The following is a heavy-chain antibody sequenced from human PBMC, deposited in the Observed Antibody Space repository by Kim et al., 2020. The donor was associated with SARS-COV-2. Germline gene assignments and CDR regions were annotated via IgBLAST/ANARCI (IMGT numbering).Heavy chain of an antibody. CDR2: IDPSDSYT. V-gene: IGHV5-10-1*01. D-gene: IGHD3-10*01. CDR3: ARSPPTDGSGRYYIARPLDY. Sequence: GESLKISCKGSGYSFTSYWISWVRQMPGKGLEWMGRIDPSDSYTNYSPSFQGHVTISADKSISTAYLQWSSLKASDTAMYYCARSPPTDGSGRYYIARPLDYWGQGTLVTVSS. CDR1: GYSFTSYW. J-gene: IGHJ4*02.